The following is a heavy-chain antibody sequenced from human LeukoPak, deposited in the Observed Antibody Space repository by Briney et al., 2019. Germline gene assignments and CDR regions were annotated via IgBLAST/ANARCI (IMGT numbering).Heavy chain of an antibody. CDR2: INPNSGGT. D-gene: IGHD3-22*01. CDR1: GYTFTGYY. CDR3: ARWYYYDSSGYYPLYYYYGMDV. V-gene: IGHV1-2*02. Sequence: ASVKVSCKASGYTFTGYYMHWVRQAPGQGFEWMGWINPNSGGTNYAQKLQGRVTMTTDTSTSTAYMELRSLRSDDTAVYYCARWYYYDSSGYYPLYYYYGMDVWGQGTTVTVSS. J-gene: IGHJ6*02.